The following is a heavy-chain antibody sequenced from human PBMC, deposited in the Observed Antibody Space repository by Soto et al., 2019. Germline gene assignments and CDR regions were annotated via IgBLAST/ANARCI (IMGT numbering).Heavy chain of an antibody. J-gene: IGHJ6*04. CDR3: ASEQLWLNAGDGMDV. D-gene: IGHD5-18*01. Sequence: QVQLVQSGAEVKKPGASVKVSCKASGYTFTSYGISWVRQAPGQGLEWMGWISAYNGKTNYAQKLQGRVTMTTDTSTSTAYMELRSLRSDDTDVYYCASEQLWLNAGDGMDVWGKGTTVTVSS. CDR1: GYTFTSYG. V-gene: IGHV1-18*01. CDR2: ISAYNGKT.